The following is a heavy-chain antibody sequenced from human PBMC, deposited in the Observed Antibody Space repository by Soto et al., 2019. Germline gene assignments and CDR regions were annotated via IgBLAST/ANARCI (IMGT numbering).Heavy chain of an antibody. Sequence: QVQLVQSGAEVKKPGSSVKVSCKASGGTFSSYAISWVRQAPGQGLEWMGGIIPIFGTANYAQKFQGRVTITEDESTSTAYMELSSLRAEDTALYYCARGYYDSSGYSMDYYGMDVWGQGTTVTVSS. V-gene: IGHV1-69*01. CDR2: IIPIFGTA. D-gene: IGHD3-22*01. CDR3: ARGYYDSSGYSMDYYGMDV. CDR1: GGTFSSYA. J-gene: IGHJ6*02.